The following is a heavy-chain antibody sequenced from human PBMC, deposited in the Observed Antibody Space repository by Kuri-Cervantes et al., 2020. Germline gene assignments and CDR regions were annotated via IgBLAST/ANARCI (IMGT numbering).Heavy chain of an antibody. CDR1: GFTFSDYY. Sequence: GESLKISCAASGFTFSDYYMSWIRQAPGKGLEWVSYISSSGSTIYYADSVKGRFTIARDNAKNSLYLQMNSLRDEDTAVYYCARDYDWAFDIWGQGTMVTVSS. J-gene: IGHJ3*02. CDR2: ISSSGSTI. V-gene: IGHV3-11*04. CDR3: ARDYDWAFDI. D-gene: IGHD3-9*01.